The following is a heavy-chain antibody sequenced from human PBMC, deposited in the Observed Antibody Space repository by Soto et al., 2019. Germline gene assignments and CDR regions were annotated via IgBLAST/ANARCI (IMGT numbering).Heavy chain of an antibody. CDR3: AKLRVPLKSTVTTSWYFDL. Sequence: EVQLLESGGGLVQPGGSLRLSCAASGFTFSSYAMSWVRQAPGKGLEWVSAISGSGGSTYYADSVKGRFTISRDNSKNTLYLQMNSLRAEDTAVYYCAKLRVPLKSTVTTSWYFDLWGRAPWSLSPQ. V-gene: IGHV3-23*01. J-gene: IGHJ2*01. CDR2: ISGSGGST. CDR1: GFTFSSYA. D-gene: IGHD4-17*01.